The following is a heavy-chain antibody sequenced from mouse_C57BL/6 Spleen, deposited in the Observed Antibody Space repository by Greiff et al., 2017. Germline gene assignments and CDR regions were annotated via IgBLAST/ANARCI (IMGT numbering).Heavy chain of an antibody. Sequence: LVESGPELVKPGASVKISCKASGYAFSSSWMNWVKQRPGKGLEWIGRIYPGDGDTNYNGKFKGKATLTADKSSSTAYMQLSSLTSEDSAVYFCARNSYGYFDYWGQGTTLTVSS. V-gene: IGHV1-82*01. CDR2: IYPGDGDT. J-gene: IGHJ2*01. CDR1: GYAFSSSW. CDR3: ARNSYGYFDY. D-gene: IGHD1-1*02.